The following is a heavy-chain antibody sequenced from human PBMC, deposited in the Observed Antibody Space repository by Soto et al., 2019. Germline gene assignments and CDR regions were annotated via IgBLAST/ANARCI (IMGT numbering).Heavy chain of an antibody. D-gene: IGHD3-3*01. V-gene: IGHV4-30-4*01. Sequence: SETLSLTCTVSGGSISSGDYYWSWLRQPPGKGLEWIGYIYYSGSTYYNPTLKSRVTISVDTSKNQFSLKLSAVTAADTAVYYCASVDFWSVQIDYWGQGTLVTVSS. CDR2: IYYSGST. J-gene: IGHJ4*02. CDR3: ASVDFWSVQIDY. CDR1: GGSISSGDYY.